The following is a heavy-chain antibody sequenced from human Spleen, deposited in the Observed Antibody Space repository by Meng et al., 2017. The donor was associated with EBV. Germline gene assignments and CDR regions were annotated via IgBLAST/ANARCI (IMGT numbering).Heavy chain of an antibody. CDR2: INHSGIT. CDR3: ATGWGKANY. V-gene: IGHV4-34*01. Sequence: QVQLQQGGAGLLKPSETLSPTCAVYGRSFNDYFWTWIRQPPGKGLEWIGEINHSGITNYNPSLKSRVTISVDTSKNQFSLKLSSVTAADTAVYYCATGWGKANYWGQGTLVTVSS. J-gene: IGHJ4*02. CDR1: GRSFNDYF. D-gene: IGHD3-16*01.